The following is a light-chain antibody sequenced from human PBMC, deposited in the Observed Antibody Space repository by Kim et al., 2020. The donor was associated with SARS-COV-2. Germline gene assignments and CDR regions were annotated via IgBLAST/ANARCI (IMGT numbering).Light chain of an antibody. Sequence: ALRQTVRLTCQGDSLRNYYATWYQQRPGQAPTLVLYGKYDRPSGIPDRFSGSASGNTASLTITGAQAEDEGDYYCSSRDSTGDHVVFGGGTQLTVL. J-gene: IGLJ3*02. CDR2: GKY. CDR3: SSRDSTGDHVV. V-gene: IGLV3-19*01. CDR1: SLRNYY.